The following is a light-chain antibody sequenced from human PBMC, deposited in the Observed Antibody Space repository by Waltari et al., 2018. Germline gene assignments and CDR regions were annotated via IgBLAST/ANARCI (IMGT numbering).Light chain of an antibody. J-gene: IGLJ3*02. CDR1: SSAVGGSNF. V-gene: IGLV2-8*01. CDR3: SSYAATHNLV. CDR2: EIS. Sequence: QSALTQPPSASGSPGQSVTIACTGTSSAVGGSNFFSWYQQYPGKAPKLIIYEISQRPSGVPDRFSGSKSGNTASLTVSGLQPEDEAEYFCSSYAATHNLVFGGGTKLTV.